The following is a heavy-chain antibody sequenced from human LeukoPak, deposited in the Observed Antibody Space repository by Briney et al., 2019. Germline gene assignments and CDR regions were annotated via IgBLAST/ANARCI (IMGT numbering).Heavy chain of an antibody. V-gene: IGHV3-23*01. CDR2: ISASGDST. CDR3: ANGNGQRFMEWLHETYFDY. D-gene: IGHD3-3*01. J-gene: IGHJ4*02. Sequence: ETGGSLRLSCAASGFSFSKFAMSWVRQAPGRGVEGCSGISASGDSTYYADSVKGRITISRDNSKNTLYLQMNSLRAEDTAVYYCANGNGQRFMEWLHETYFDYWGQGTQVTVSS. CDR1: GFSFSKFA.